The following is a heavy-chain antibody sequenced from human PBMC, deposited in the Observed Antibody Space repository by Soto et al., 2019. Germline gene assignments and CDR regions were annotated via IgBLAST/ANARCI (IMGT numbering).Heavy chain of an antibody. CDR1: GGTFSRYA. D-gene: IGHD6-13*01. Sequence: SVKVSCKASGGTFSRYAISWLRQSPGQGLEWMGGIIPIFGTANYAQKFQGRVTITADESTSTAYMELSSLRSEDTAVYYCAREAGIAAFEESQRGYYGMDVWGQGTTVTVSS. CDR2: IIPIFGTA. J-gene: IGHJ6*02. CDR3: AREAGIAAFEESQRGYYGMDV. V-gene: IGHV1-69*13.